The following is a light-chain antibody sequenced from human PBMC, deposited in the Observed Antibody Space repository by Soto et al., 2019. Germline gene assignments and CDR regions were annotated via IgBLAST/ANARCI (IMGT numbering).Light chain of an antibody. V-gene: IGLV2-14*01. Sequence: QSALTQTASVSGSPGQSITISCTGTSSDVGGYNYVSWYQHHPGKAPELMIFEVSNRPSGVSHRFSGSKSGITASLTISGLQTEDEGDYYCSSYTSRSTRGFGTGTKLTVL. CDR1: SSDVGGYNY. CDR2: EVS. CDR3: SSYTSRSTRG. J-gene: IGLJ1*01.